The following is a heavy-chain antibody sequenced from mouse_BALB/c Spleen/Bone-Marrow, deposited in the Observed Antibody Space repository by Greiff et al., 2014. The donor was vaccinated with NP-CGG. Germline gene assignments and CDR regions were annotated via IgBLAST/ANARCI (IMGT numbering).Heavy chain of an antibody. J-gene: IGHJ2*01. CDR3: ARFPFYYGSSFYYFDY. V-gene: IGHV1S41*01. CDR2: IDPGSDTT. D-gene: IGHD1-1*01. Sequence: DLVKPGASVKLSCKASGYTFTSYWINWIKLRPGQGLEWIGRIDPGSDTTYYNEMFKGKATLTVDTSSTTAYIQLSSLSSEGSAVYFCARFPFYYGSSFYYFDYWGQGTTLTVSS. CDR1: GYTFTSYW.